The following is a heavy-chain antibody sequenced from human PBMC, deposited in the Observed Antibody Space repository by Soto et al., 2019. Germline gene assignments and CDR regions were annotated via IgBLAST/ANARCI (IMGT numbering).Heavy chain of an antibody. J-gene: IGHJ3*01. CDR3: ARGYGGNSAAFDV. CDR1: GFTFSSYG. D-gene: IGHD4-17*01. CDR2: IWYDGSNK. V-gene: IGHV3-33*01. Sequence: GGSLRLSCASSGFTFSSYGMHLVRQAPGKGLEWVAVIWYDGSNKYYGDSVKGRSTISRDNSKDTVYLQMNSLRADDTAMYYCARGYGGNSAAFDVWGQGTMVTVSS.